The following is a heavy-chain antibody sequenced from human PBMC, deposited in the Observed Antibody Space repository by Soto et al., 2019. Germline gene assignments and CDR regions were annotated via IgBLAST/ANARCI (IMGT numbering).Heavy chain of an antibody. CDR2: INHSGST. CDR1: GGSFSGYY. V-gene: IGHV4-34*01. Sequence: QVQLQQWGAGLLKPSETLSLTCAVYGGSFSGYYWSWIRQPPGNGLEWIWEINHSGSTNYNPSLKSRVTISVDTSKNQFSLKLSSVTAADTAVYYCARRGQLWLRGWFDPWGQGTLVTVSS. CDR3: ARRGQLWLRGWFDP. J-gene: IGHJ5*02. D-gene: IGHD5-18*01.